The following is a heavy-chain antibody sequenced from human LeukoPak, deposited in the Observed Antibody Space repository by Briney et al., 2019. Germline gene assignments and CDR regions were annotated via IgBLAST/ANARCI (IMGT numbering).Heavy chain of an antibody. V-gene: IGHV3-9*01. CDR2: ISWNSGSI. J-gene: IGHJ6*02. D-gene: IGHD3-10*01. Sequence: PGGSLRLSCAASGFTLGGYAMHWVRQAPGKGLEWVSGISWNSGSIDYADSVKGRFTISRDNAKNSLYLQMNSLRAEDTALYYCAKDRRATMDRGLHYGMDVWGQGTTVTVSS. CDR3: AKDRRATMDRGLHYGMDV. CDR1: GFTLGGYA.